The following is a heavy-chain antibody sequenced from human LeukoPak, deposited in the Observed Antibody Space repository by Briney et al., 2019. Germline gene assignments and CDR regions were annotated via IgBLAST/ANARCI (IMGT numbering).Heavy chain of an antibody. Sequence: GASVKVSCKASGYTFTSYGISWVRQAPGQGLEWMGWISAYNGNTNYAQKLQGRVTMTTDTSTGTAYMELRSLRSDDTAVYYCARDLGYCTGGVCPNWFDPWGQGTPVTVSP. D-gene: IGHD2-8*02. V-gene: IGHV1-18*01. CDR1: GYTFTSYG. CDR3: ARDLGYCTGGVCPNWFDP. CDR2: ISAYNGNT. J-gene: IGHJ5*02.